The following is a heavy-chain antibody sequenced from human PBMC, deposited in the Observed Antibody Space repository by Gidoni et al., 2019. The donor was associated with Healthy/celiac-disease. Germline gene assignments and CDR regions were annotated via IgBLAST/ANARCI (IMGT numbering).Heavy chain of an antibody. Sequence: EVQLVESGGGLVQPGGSLRLSCAASGFTFRRYWMSWVRQAPGKGLEWVANIKQDGSEKYYVDSVKGRFTISRDNAKNSLYLQMNSLRAEDTAVYYCAREGPQLDDYGMDVWGQGTTVTVSS. V-gene: IGHV3-7*03. CDR2: IKQDGSEK. CDR1: GFTFRRYW. D-gene: IGHD2-2*01. J-gene: IGHJ6*02. CDR3: AREGPQLDDYGMDV.